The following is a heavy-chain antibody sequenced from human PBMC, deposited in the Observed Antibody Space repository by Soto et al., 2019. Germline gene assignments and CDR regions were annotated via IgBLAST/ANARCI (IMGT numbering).Heavy chain of an antibody. CDR2: INPSGGST. CDR1: GYTFTSYY. J-gene: IGHJ4*02. Sequence: GASVKVSCKASGYTFTSYYMHWVRQAPGQGLEWMGIINPSGGSTSYAQKFQGRVTMTRDTSTSTVYMELSSLRSEDTAVYYCAREVPRYYYDSSGYYEDYWGQGTLVTVSS. D-gene: IGHD3-22*01. V-gene: IGHV1-46*01. CDR3: AREVPRYYYDSSGYYEDY.